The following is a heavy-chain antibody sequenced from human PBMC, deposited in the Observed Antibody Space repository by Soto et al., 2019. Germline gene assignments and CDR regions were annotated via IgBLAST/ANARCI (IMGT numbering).Heavy chain of an antibody. CDR3: ARDLVPAADIYYYYYYMDV. D-gene: IGHD2-2*01. CDR1: GYTFISYY. V-gene: IGHV1-46*03. J-gene: IGHJ6*03. Sequence: ASVKVSCKASGYTFISYYMHWVRQAPGQGLEWMGIINPSGGSTSYAQKFQDRVTMTRDTSTSTVYMELSSLRSEDTAVYYCARDLVPAADIYYYYYYMDVWGKGTTVTVSS. CDR2: INPSGGST.